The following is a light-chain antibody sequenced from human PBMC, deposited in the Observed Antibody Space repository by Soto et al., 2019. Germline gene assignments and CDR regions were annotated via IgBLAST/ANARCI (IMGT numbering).Light chain of an antibody. CDR1: QDISNY. CDR3: QQYYILPPIT. V-gene: IGKV1-33*01. Sequence: DIQMTQSPSSLSASIGDRVTITCQASQDISNYLNWYQQKPGKAPKLLIYGASNLETGVPSRFSGSGSGTDFTFTISSLQSEDIATYYCQQYYILPPITFGQGTRLEIK. J-gene: IGKJ5*01. CDR2: GAS.